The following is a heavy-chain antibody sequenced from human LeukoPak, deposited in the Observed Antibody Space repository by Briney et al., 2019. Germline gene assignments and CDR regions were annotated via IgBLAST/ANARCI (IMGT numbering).Heavy chain of an antibody. CDR1: GYTFTSSD. J-gene: IGHJ3*02. CDR2: MNPNSVNT. V-gene: IGHV1-8*01. Sequence: GASVKVSCKASGYTFTSSDINWVRQATGQGLEWMGWMNPNSVNTGYAQKFQGRVTMTRNTSISTVYMELSSLRSEDTAVYYCARGKWELPVPRAFDIWGQGTMVTVSS. CDR3: ARGKWELPVPRAFDI. D-gene: IGHD1-26*01.